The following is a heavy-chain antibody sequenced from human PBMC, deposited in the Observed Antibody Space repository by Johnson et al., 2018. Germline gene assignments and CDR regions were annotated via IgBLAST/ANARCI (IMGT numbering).Heavy chain of an antibody. CDR2: TSYDGSNK. J-gene: IGHJ1*01. Sequence: VQLVESGGGVVQPGRSLRLFCTASGFTFSSYGMHWVRQAPGKGLEWVAVTSYDGSNKYYADSVKGRFTISRDNSKNTLYLQMNSLRAEDTAVYYCARADYYDSSGQHWGQGTLVTVSS. V-gene: IGHV3-30*03. CDR1: GFTFSSYG. D-gene: IGHD3-22*01. CDR3: ARADYYDSSGQH.